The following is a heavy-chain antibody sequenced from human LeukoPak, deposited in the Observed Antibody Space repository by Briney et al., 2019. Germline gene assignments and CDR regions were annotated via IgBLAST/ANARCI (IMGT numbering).Heavy chain of an antibody. CDR1: GGTFSSYA. D-gene: IGHD3-9*01. CDR2: IIPIFGTA. Sequence: SVKVSCKASGGTFSSYAISWVRQAPGQGLEWMGGIIPIFGTANYAQKFQGRVTMTEDTSTDTAYMELRSLRSDDTAVYYCATSVRYSDWPFFRLAYWGQGTQVTVSS. CDR3: ATSVRYSDWPFFRLAY. J-gene: IGHJ4*02. V-gene: IGHV1-69*06.